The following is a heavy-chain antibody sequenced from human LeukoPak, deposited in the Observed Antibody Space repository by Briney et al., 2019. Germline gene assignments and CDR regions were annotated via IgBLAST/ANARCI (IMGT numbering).Heavy chain of an antibody. J-gene: IGHJ4*02. CDR3: ARFGYVAAVDV. Sequence: GGSLRLSCAASGFTFSQYWMSWVRQAPGTGLEWVANINPAGSETYYVDPVKGRFSISRDNAKNLVYLQMNSLRAEDTAVYHCARFGYVAAVDVWGQGTPVTVSS. CDR2: INPAGSET. V-gene: IGHV3-7*01. D-gene: IGHD2-15*01. CDR1: GFTFSQYW.